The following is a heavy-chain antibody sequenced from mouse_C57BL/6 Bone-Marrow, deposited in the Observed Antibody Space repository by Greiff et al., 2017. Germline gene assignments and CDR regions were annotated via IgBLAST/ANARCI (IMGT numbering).Heavy chain of an antibody. V-gene: IGHV5-12*01. CDR3: ARHASIASSQREFAY. CDR1: GFTFSDYY. D-gene: IGHD1-1*01. CDR2: ISTGGGST. J-gene: IGHJ3*01. Sequence: EVNVVESGGGLVQPGGSLKLSCAASGFTFSDYYMYWVRQTPEKRLEWVAYISTGGGSTYYPDTVKGRFTISRDNAKNTLYLQMSRLKSEDTAMYYCARHASIASSQREFAYWGQGTLVTVSA.